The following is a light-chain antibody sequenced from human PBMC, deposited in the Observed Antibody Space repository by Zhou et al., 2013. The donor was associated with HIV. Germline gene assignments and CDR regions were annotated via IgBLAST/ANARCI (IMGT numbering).Light chain of an antibody. Sequence: IRLTQSPASVSASVGDRVTITCRASQSISTYLNWYQQKPGKAPKVLIYKATSLESGVPSRFSGSGSGTEFTLTIDSLQPEDFATYYCQQTYSIHVTFGAGTKL. V-gene: IGKV1-39*01. CDR2: KAT. J-gene: IGKJ3*01. CDR1: QSISTY. CDR3: QQTYSIHVT.